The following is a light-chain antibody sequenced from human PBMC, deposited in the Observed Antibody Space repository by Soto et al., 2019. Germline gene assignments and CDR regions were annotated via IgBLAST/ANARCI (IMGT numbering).Light chain of an antibody. CDR3: SSYAGSNNVV. CDR1: SSDVGGYNY. CDR2: ERS. V-gene: IGLV2-8*01. J-gene: IGLJ2*01. Sequence: QSALTQPPSASGSPGQSVTISCTGTSSDVGGYNYVSWYQQHQGKAPKLMIYERSQRASGVPDRFAGSKSGNPTSLTVSGLQAEDEADYYCSSYAGSNNVVFGGGTKLTVL.